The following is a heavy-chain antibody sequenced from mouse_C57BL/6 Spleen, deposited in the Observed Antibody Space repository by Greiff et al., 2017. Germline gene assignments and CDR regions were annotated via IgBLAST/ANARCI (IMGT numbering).Heavy chain of an antibody. CDR1: GYTFTSYD. CDR2: IYPRDGST. CDR3: ARRGNPYAMDY. V-gene: IGHV1-85*01. Sequence: VQLQQSGPELVKPGASVKLSCKASGYTFTSYDINWVKQRPGQGLEWIGWIYPRDGSTKYNEKFKGKATLAVDTSSSTAYMELHSLTSEDSAVYFCARRGNPYAMDYWGQGTSVTVSS. J-gene: IGHJ4*01.